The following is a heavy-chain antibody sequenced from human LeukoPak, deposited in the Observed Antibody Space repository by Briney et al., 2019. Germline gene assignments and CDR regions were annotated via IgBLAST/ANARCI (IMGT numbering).Heavy chain of an antibody. CDR2: IVPIFGTP. Sequence: SVTVSCKTSRYSFKGYAINWVRQAPGRGLEWMGGIVPIFGTPHYAEKFEGRVTITADRSTDTSYMELSGLRSDDTAVYSCARHVNWGLLYWGQGTLVTVSS. D-gene: IGHD7-27*01. CDR3: ARHVNWGLLY. CDR1: RYSFKGYA. V-gene: IGHV1-69*06. J-gene: IGHJ4*02.